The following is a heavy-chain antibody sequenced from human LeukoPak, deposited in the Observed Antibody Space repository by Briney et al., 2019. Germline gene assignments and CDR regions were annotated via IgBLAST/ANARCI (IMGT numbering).Heavy chain of an antibody. J-gene: IGHJ4*02. CDR2: IYYRGTT. CDR3: ARNRGSHFLY. V-gene: IGHV4-59*08. Sequence: PAETLSLTCTVSGGSISSYYRSWVRQPPGKGLEWISYIYYRGTTKYHSSIKSRVTISVDTSKNQFSLKHSSVIDADTAVYYCARNRGSHFLYWGQGILVTVSS. CDR1: GGSISSYY. D-gene: IGHD1-14*01.